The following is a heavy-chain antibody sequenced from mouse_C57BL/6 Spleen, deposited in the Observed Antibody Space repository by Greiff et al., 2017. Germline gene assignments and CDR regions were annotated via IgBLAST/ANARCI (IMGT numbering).Heavy chain of an antibody. Sequence: QVQLQQPGAELVKPGASVKMSCKASGYTFTSYWITWVKQSPGQGLEWIGDIYPGSGSTNYNEKFKSKATLTVDTSSSTAYMQLSSLTSEDSAVYYCARYYSTTYDYDGFAYWGQGTLVTVSA. CDR1: GYTFTSYW. CDR2: IYPGSGST. J-gene: IGHJ3*01. D-gene: IGHD2-4*01. CDR3: ARYYSTTYDYDGFAY. V-gene: IGHV1-55*01.